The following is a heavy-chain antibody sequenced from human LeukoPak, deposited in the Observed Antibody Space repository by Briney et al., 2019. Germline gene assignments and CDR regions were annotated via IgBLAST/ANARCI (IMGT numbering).Heavy chain of an antibody. J-gene: IGHJ4*02. CDR1: GFALSSYA. Sequence: PGGSLRLSCAASGFALSSYAMSWVRQAPGKGLEWVSAISGSGRSTYYADSVKGRFTISRDNSKNTLYLQMNSLRAEDTALYYCAKMSDYGDYWGQGTLVTVSS. CDR3: AKMSDYGDY. V-gene: IGHV3-23*01. D-gene: IGHD3-3*01. CDR2: ISGSGRST.